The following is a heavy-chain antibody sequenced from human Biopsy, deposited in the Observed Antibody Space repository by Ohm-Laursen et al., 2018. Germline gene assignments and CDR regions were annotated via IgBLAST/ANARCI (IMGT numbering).Heavy chain of an antibody. Sequence: SQTLSLTCTVSGSISSDYWSWIRQTPGKGLEWIGYIYYSGSTNYNPSLKSRVTISVDTSKNQFSLRLNSVTAADTAVYYCARATNSTGWPYYYFYGMDVWGQGTTVTVSS. D-gene: IGHD2/OR15-2a*01. CDR3: ARATNSTGWPYYYFYGMDV. J-gene: IGHJ6*02. CDR1: GSISSDY. V-gene: IGHV4-59*01. CDR2: IYYSGST.